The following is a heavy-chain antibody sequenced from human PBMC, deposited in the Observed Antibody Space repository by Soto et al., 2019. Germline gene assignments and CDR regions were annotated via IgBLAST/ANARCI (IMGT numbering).Heavy chain of an antibody. CDR3: AKNGDMIVVVTHPDY. V-gene: IGHV3-30*18. Sequence: GGSLRLSCAASGFTFSSYGMHWVRQAPGKGLEWVAVISYDGSNKYYADSVKGRFTISRDNSKNTLYLQMNSLRAEDTAVYYCAKNGDMIVVVTHPDYWGQGTLVTVSS. CDR2: ISYDGSNK. J-gene: IGHJ4*02. D-gene: IGHD3-22*01. CDR1: GFTFSSYG.